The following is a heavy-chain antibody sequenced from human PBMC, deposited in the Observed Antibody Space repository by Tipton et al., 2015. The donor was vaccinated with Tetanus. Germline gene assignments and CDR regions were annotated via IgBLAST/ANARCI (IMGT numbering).Heavy chain of an antibody. D-gene: IGHD5-18*01. J-gene: IGHJ5*02. CDR2: ISSSGSTI. V-gene: IGHV3-11*01. CDR1: GFTFSDYY. CDR3: ARHGEQSSYGPYNLFDP. Sequence: SLRLSCAASGFTFSDYYMSWIRQAPGKGLEWVSYISSSGSTIYYADSVKGRFTISRDNAKNSLYLQMNSLRAEDTAVYYCARHGEQSSYGPYNLFDPWGQGTLFSVSS.